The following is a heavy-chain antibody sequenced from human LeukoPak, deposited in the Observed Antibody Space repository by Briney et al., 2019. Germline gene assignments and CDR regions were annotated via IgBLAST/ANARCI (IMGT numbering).Heavy chain of an antibody. CDR2: IYTSGST. Sequence: PSETLSLTCTVSGGSISSYYWSWIRQPAGKGLEWIGRIYTSGSTNYNPSLKSRVTMSVDTSKNQFSLKLSPVTAADTAVYYCARAYSSSWPNQDNWFDPWGQGTLVTVSS. D-gene: IGHD6-13*01. CDR3: ARAYSSSWPNQDNWFDP. J-gene: IGHJ5*02. V-gene: IGHV4-4*07. CDR1: GGSISSYY.